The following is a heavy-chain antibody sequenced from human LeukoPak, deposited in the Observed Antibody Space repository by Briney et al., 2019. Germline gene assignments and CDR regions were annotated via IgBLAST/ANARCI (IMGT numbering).Heavy chain of an antibody. J-gene: IGHJ6*03. CDR1: GFTFSSYW. CDR3: AREGRAAAGTYYYYYYYMDV. D-gene: IGHD6-13*01. V-gene: IGHV3-7*01. CDR2: IKQDGSEQ. Sequence: GGSLRLSCAASGFTFSSYWMSWVRQAPGKGLAWVANIKQDGSEQYYVDSVKGRFIISRDNAKNSLYLQMNSLRAEDTAVYYCAREGRAAAGTYYYYYYYMDVWGKGTTVTVSS.